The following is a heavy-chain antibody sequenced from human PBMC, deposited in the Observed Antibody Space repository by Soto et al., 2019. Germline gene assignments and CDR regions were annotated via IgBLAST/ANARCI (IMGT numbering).Heavy chain of an antibody. Sequence: QVQLVQSGAEVKGPGASVKVSCKTSGYTFTNFYIHWVRQAPGQGLEWMAIINPNGGSTNYAQRFQGRVILTSDTPTNTVYMELSNLRSDDTAVYYCSIGLGSVDFWGQGTLVTVSS. J-gene: IGHJ4*02. CDR1: GYTFTNFY. V-gene: IGHV1-46*03. CDR2: INPNGGST. CDR3: SIGLGSVDF. D-gene: IGHD3-10*01.